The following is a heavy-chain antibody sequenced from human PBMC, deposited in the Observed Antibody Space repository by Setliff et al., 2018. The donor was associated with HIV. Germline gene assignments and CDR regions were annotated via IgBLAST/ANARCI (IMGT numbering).Heavy chain of an antibody. D-gene: IGHD4-17*01. Sequence: GGSLRLSCATSGFTFKIHWMSWVRQAPGKGLEWVSAISGSGGSTYYADSVKGRFTISRDNSKNTLYLQMNSLRAEDTAVYYCAKVGDYGGNSGIYYFDYWGQGTLVTVSS. CDR2: ISGSGGST. V-gene: IGHV3-23*01. CDR1: GFTFKIHW. J-gene: IGHJ4*02. CDR3: AKVGDYGGNSGIYYFDY.